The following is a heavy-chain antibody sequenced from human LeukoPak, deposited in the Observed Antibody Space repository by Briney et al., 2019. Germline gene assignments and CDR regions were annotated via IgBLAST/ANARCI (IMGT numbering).Heavy chain of an antibody. CDR1: GGSISSSSYY. Sequence: PSETLSLTCTVSGGSISSSSYYWGWIRQPPGKGLEWIGSMYYSGSTYYNPSLKSRVTISVDTSKNQFSLKLSSVTAADTAVYYCARESGVTMVRGVITDFDYWGQGTLVTVSS. D-gene: IGHD3-10*01. CDR2: MYYSGST. CDR3: ARESGVTMVRGVITDFDY. J-gene: IGHJ4*02. V-gene: IGHV4-39*07.